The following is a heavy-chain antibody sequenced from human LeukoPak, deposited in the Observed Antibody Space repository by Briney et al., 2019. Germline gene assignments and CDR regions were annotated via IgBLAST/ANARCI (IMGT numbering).Heavy chain of an antibody. CDR3: ARIGLAVAGADY. Sequence: GGSLRLSCAASGLTFSSYNMNWVRLAPGKGLEWVSSISSRTDYVYYADSVKGRFTISRDNAKNLLYLQMNSLKSEDTAVYYCARIGLAVAGADYWGQGTLVSVSS. CDR2: ISSRTDYV. CDR1: GLTFSSYN. J-gene: IGHJ4*02. D-gene: IGHD6-13*01. V-gene: IGHV3-21*03.